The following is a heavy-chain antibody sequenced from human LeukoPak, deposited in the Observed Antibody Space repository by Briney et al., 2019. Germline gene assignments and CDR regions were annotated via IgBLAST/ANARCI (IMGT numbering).Heavy chain of an antibody. CDR1: GFIFNNHW. CDR3: ARRVRSSGWYIFDH. CDR2: ISGGGTST. D-gene: IGHD6-19*01. V-gene: IGHV3-74*01. J-gene: IGHJ4*02. Sequence: PGGSLRLSCEASGFIFNNHWMHWVRQAPGKGLVWVSRISGGGTSTSYADSVKGRFTISRDNAKNTLYLQMNSLRAEDTAVYYCARRVRSSGWYIFDHWGQGTPVTVSA.